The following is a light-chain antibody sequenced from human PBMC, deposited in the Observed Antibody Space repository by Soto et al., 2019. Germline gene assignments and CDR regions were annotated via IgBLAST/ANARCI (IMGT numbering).Light chain of an antibody. J-gene: IGKJ1*01. CDR1: QSVGDY. Sequence: DILLTQSPATLSLSPGERATLSCRASQSVGDYLAWYQQRPGRAPRLLIYGASNRATGIPARFSASGSETDFTLTISSLEPDDFATYYCQQYNSYSPWTFGQGTKVEIK. CDR2: GAS. CDR3: QQYNSYSPWT. V-gene: IGKV3-11*01.